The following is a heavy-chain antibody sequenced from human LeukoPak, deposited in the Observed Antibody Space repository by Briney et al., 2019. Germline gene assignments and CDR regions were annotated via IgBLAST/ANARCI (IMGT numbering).Heavy chain of an antibody. CDR2: ITGSGTYT. V-gene: IGHV3-21*01. D-gene: IGHD2-15*01. J-gene: IGHJ4*02. Sequence: GVSLRLSCAAYAFTFSSYTMDWVRQAPGKGLEWVSSITGSGTYTHYTDSVKGRFTIYTDNAKNSLYLQIDSVLTAGTSIYYCERVSRGGCDFWGQGTLVTVSS. CDR1: AFTFSSYT. CDR3: ERVSRGGCDF.